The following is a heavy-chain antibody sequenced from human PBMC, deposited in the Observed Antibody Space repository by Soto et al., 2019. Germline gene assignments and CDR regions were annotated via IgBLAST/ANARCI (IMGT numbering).Heavy chain of an antibody. Sequence: QLQLQESGSGLVKPSQTLSLTCAVSGGSISSGGYSWSWIRQPPGKGLEWIAYIYHSGITYYTPNLQCRVTISVDRSKNQVAYKLSTVIAADPAVYYYASGTDVWGQGTLVTVSS. CDR2: IYHSGIT. D-gene: IGHD1-1*01. V-gene: IGHV4-30-2*01. J-gene: IGHJ4*02. CDR1: GGSISSGGYS. CDR3: ASGTDV.